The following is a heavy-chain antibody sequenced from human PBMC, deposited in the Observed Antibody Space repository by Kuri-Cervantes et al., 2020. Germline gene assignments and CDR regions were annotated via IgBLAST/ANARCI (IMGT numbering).Heavy chain of an antibody. CDR1: GFTFSSYD. Sequence: GGSLRLSCAASGFTFSSYDMHWVRQAPGKGLEWVAVISYDGSNKYYADSVKGRFTISRDNSKNTLYLQMNSLRSDDTAVYYCARNGMDVWGQGTTVTVSS. J-gene: IGHJ6*02. CDR3: ARNGMDV. CDR2: ISYDGSNK. V-gene: IGHV3-30-3*01.